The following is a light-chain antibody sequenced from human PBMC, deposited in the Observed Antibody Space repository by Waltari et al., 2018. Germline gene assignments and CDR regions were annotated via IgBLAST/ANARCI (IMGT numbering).Light chain of an antibody. CDR2: DDD. J-gene: IGLJ2*01. V-gene: IGLV3-21*02. CDR1: NIGSNS. CDR3: QVSDSKNDHVV. Sequence: SYVLTQPPSVSVAPGQTARIPCEGDNIGSNSIHWYQQRPGQAHLLVIYDDDDRASGIPERFTGGNSGNTATLAISRVEVGDEADYYCQVSDSKNDHVVFGGGTRLTVL.